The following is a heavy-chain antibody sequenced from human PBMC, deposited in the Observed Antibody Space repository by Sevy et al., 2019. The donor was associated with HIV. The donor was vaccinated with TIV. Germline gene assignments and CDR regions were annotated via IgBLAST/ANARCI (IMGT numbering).Heavy chain of an antibody. D-gene: IGHD3-16*01. CDR3: AKDRGEILHSAFDY. CDR2: ISGSGGST. Sequence: GGSLRLSCAASGFIFNSYVMNWVRQAPGKGLEWVSAISGSGGSTYYADSVKGRFTISRDNSKNTLYLQMNSLRVEDTAIYYCAKDRGEILHSAFDYWGQGTLVTVSS. CDR1: GFIFNSYV. V-gene: IGHV3-23*01. J-gene: IGHJ4*02.